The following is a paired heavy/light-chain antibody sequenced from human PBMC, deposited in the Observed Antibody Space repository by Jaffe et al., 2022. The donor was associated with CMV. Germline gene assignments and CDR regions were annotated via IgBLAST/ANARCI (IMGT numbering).Light chain of an antibody. CDR1: HNINNW. V-gene: IGKV1-5*03. J-gene: IGKJ3*01. CDR2: KTS. CDR3: QRYDSYPVA. Sequence: DIQMTQSPSTLSASVGDRLTITCRASHNINNWLAWYQQRPGKAPKLLIHKTSTLQSGVPSRFSGSGSGTEFTLTISSLQPDDFATYYCQRYDSYPVAFGPGTKVDIK.
Heavy chain of an antibody. V-gene: IGHV3-49*04. CDR3: ARDLRGDGRGGAFDI. D-gene: IGHD3-10*01. CDR1: GFRFGDYA. Sequence: EVQVVESGGGLVQPGRSLRLSCTGSGFRFGDYAMNWVRQAPGKGLEWVGLIKIKTSGGTAEYAASVRGKFSISRDDSMSISYLQMNSLETEDTAIYYCARDLRGDGRGGAFDICGQGTVVIVSS. CDR2: IKIKTSGGTA. J-gene: IGHJ3*02.